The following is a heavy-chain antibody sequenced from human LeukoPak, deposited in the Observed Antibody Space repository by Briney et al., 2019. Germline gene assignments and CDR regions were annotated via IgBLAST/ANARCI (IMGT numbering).Heavy chain of an antibody. Sequence: SQTLSLTCTVSGGSISNTDSYWNWIRQPPGKGLEWIGFISYSGNTYSTPSLESRLTISIDTAKNQFSLSLSSVTAADTAVYFCAREIVSSYYYNGMDVWGQGTTVTVSS. D-gene: IGHD5/OR15-5a*01. V-gene: IGHV4-30-4*01. CDR2: ISYSGNT. CDR1: GGSISNTDSY. J-gene: IGHJ6*02. CDR3: AREIVSSYYYNGMDV.